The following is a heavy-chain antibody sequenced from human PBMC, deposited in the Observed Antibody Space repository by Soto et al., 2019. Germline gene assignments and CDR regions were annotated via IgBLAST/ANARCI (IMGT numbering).Heavy chain of an antibody. J-gene: IGHJ4*02. D-gene: IGHD3-10*01. CDR3: ARRGSGHTFDY. Sequence: SETLSLTCAVSGASISRTGFHWGWIRQPPGQGLEWIGSIYEAGTTFYNSSLQSRVTISADTSKNHFSLQLDSVTAADTAVYYCARRGSGHTFDYWGQGTLVTVSS. CDR1: GASISRTGFH. V-gene: IGHV4-39*02. CDR2: IYEAGTT.